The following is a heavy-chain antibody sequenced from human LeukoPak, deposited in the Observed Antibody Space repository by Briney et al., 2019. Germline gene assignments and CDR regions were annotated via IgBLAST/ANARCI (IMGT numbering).Heavy chain of an antibody. V-gene: IGHV1-2*02. CDR3: ARASGDYPDY. J-gene: IGHJ4*02. CDR2: INPNSGGT. Sequence: ASVKVSCKASGYTFTGYYMHWVRQAPGQGLEWRGGINPNSGGTNSAQKFQGRVTMTRDTSISTAYLELSRLRSDDTAVYYCARASGDYPDYWGQGTLVTVSS. CDR1: GYTFTGYY. D-gene: IGHD4-17*01.